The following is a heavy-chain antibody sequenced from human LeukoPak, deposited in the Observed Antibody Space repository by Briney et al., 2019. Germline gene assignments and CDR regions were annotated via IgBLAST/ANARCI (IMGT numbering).Heavy chain of an antibody. V-gene: IGHV4-39*07. D-gene: IGHD3-10*01. CDR1: GGSISSSSYY. CDR2: IYYSGST. CDR3: ARDFMVRGVLD. J-gene: IGHJ4*02. Sequence: SETLSLTCTVAGGSISSSSYYWGWIRQPPGKGLEWIGSIYYSGSTYYNPSLKSRVTISVDTSKNQFSLKLSSVTAADTAVYYCARDFMVRGVLDWGQGTLVTVSS.